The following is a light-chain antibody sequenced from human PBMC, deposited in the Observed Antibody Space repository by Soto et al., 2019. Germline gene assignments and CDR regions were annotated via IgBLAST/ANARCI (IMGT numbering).Light chain of an antibody. CDR2: ALS. CDR1: QSLLDDDDGNVD. Sequence: VMTQTPLSLPVTPGESASISCRSSQSLLDDDDGNVDMDWYLQKPGQSPQLLIYALSYRASGVPERFSGSWSGTDFTLKIRRVEAEDVAVYYCRQRMEFPRTFGQGTRLEI. CDR3: RQRMEFPRT. V-gene: IGKV2-40*01. J-gene: IGKJ2*01.